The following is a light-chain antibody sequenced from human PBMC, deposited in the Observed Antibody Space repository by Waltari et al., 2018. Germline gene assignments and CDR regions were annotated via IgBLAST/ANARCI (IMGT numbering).Light chain of an antibody. V-gene: IGLV3-25*03. CDR1: ALPRQF. J-gene: IGLJ2*01. CDR3: QSSDSSDIFV. Sequence: SHELTQSPSVSASPGQTARITCSGDALPRQFGHWYQQKPGQAPVLVIYKDTERPSGIPKRFSGSTSGTTITLTITGVQAEDEAEYYCQSSDSSDIFVFGGGTKLTVL. CDR2: KDT.